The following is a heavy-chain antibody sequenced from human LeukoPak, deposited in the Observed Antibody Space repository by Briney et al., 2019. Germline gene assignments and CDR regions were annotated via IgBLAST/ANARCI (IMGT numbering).Heavy chain of an antibody. V-gene: IGHV3-21*01. D-gene: IGHD5-12*01. CDR2: ISSSSSYI. Sequence: GFLRLFCAASGFNLSSYSMNWVRPAPGKGLEWVSSISSSSSYIYYADSVKGRFTISKDNAKNSLYLQMNSLRAEDTAVYYCARNTYEADYWGQGTLVTVSS. CDR3: ARNTYEADY. CDR1: GFNLSSYS. J-gene: IGHJ4*02.